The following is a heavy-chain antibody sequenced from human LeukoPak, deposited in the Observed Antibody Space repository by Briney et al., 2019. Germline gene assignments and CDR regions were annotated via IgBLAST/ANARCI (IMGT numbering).Heavy chain of an antibody. Sequence: GGSLKLSCAASGFTFSGSAMHWVRQASGKGLEWVGRIRGKANSYATTYAASVNGRFTISRDDSKNTAYLQMNSLKAEDTAVYYCASLTSSYTNEDYWGQGSPVTVSS. CDR3: ASLTSSYTNEDY. CDR2: IRGKANSYAT. CDR1: GFTFSGSA. V-gene: IGHV3-73*01. D-gene: IGHD2-2*02. J-gene: IGHJ4*02.